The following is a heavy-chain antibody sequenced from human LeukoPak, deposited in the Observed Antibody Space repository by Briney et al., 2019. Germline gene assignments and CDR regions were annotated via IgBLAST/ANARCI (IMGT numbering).Heavy chain of an antibody. CDR1: GYTFTSYD. J-gene: IGHJ4*02. Sequence: GASVKVSCKASGYTFTSYDIHWVRQATGQGLEWMGWMNPNSGNTGYAQKFQGGVTITRNTSISTAYMELSSLRSEDTAVYYCARGSYDFWSGYAQSLFDYWGQGTLVTVSS. V-gene: IGHV1-8*01. CDR2: MNPNSGNT. D-gene: IGHD3-3*01. CDR3: ARGSYDFWSGYAQSLFDY.